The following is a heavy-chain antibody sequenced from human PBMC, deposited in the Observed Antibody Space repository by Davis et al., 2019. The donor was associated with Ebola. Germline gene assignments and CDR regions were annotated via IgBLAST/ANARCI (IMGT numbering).Heavy chain of an antibody. V-gene: IGHV1-18*04. D-gene: IGHD2-15*01. CDR1: GFTFTDYY. J-gene: IGHJ4*02. CDR2: ISGHSGHT. CDR3: AREPQPLGGSCYSLGCYFDF. Sequence: ASVKVSCKASGFTFTDYYMHWVRQAPGQGLEWVGWISGHSGHTNYAQKFQGRVTMTRDTSTSTAYMELRTLGSADTAVYYCAREPQPLGGSCYSLGCYFDFWGQGTLVTVSS.